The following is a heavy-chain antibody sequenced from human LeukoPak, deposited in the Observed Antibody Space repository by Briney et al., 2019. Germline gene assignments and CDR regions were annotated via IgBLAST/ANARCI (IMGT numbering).Heavy chain of an antibody. J-gene: IGHJ6*03. V-gene: IGHV1-2*02. D-gene: IGHD6-6*01. CDR2: INPNSGGT. Sequence: ASVKVSCKASGYTFTGYYMHWVRQALGQGLEWMGWINPNSGGTNYAQKFQGRVTMTRDTSISTAYMELSRLRSDDTAVYYCAKSSSPGGYYYYYMDVWGKGTTVTVSS. CDR3: AKSSSPGGYYYYYMDV. CDR1: GYTFTGYY.